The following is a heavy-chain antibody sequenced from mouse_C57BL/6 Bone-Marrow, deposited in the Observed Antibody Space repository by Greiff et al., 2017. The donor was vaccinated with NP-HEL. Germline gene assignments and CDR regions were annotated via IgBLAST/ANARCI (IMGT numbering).Heavy chain of an antibody. D-gene: IGHD4-1*01. CDR1: GYTFTSYW. CDR2: IDPSDSYT. V-gene: IGHV1-69*01. Sequence: QVQLQQPGAELVMPGASVKLSCKASGYTFTSYWMHWVKQRPGPGLEWIGEIDPSDSYTNYNQKFKGKSTLTVDKSSSTAYMQLISLTSEDSAVYYCARSRDWDEGSPFDYGGQGTTLTVSS. CDR3: ARSRDWDEGSPFDY. J-gene: IGHJ2*01.